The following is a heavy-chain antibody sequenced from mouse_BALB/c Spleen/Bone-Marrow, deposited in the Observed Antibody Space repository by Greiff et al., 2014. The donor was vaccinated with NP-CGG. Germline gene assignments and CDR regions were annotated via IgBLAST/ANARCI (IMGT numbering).Heavy chain of an antibody. CDR1: GFTFSSFG. V-gene: IGHV5-17*02. Sequence: EVKLVESGGGLVQPGGSRKLSCAASGFTFSSFGMHWVRQAPEKGLEWVAYISSGSSTIYYADTVKGRFTISRDNPKNTLFLQMTSLRSEDTAMYYCARSQTHYYGSSPFDYWGQGTTLTVSS. J-gene: IGHJ2*01. D-gene: IGHD1-1*01. CDR3: ARSQTHYYGSSPFDY. CDR2: ISSGSSTI.